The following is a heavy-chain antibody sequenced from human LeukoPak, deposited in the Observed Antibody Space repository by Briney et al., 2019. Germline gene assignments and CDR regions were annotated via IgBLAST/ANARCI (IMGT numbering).Heavy chain of an antibody. CDR2: ISCDGSNK. J-gene: IGHJ6*02. CDR3: AKGRGYCSGGSCRAYYYYYGMDV. Sequence: GGSLRLSCAASGFTFSSYGMHWVRQAPGKGLEWVAVISCDGSNKYYADSVKGRFTISRDNSKNTLYLQMNSLRAEDTAVYYCAKGRGYCSGGSCRAYYYYYGMDVWGQGTTVTVSS. V-gene: IGHV3-30*18. D-gene: IGHD2-15*01. CDR1: GFTFSSYG.